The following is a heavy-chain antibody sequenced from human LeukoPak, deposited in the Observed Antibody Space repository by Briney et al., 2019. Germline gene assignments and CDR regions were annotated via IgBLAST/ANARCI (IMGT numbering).Heavy chain of an antibody. CDR2: INHSGST. J-gene: IGHJ4*02. D-gene: IGHD2-8*01. CDR1: GGSFSGYY. Sequence: SETLSLTCAVYGGSFSGYYWSWIRQPPGKGLEWIGEINHSGSTNYNPSLKSRVTISVETSKKQFSLKLSSVTAADTAVYYCARGILVTVYAAFDYWGQGTLVTVSS. V-gene: IGHV4-34*01. CDR3: ARGILVTVYAAFDY.